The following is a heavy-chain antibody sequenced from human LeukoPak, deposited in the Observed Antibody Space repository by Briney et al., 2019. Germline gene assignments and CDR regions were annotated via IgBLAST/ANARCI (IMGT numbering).Heavy chain of an antibody. CDR2: IYHSGCS. J-gene: IGHJ4*02. Sequence: SETLSLTRAVSGGSISSTNWWSWVRQPPGKGLEWIGEIYHSGCSNYNASLGSRVTISVYTSKKQFSLKLASVMAAGTGVDYCARAYGSGSYLYLDYWGQGTLVTVSS. CDR1: GGSISSTNW. CDR3: ARAYGSGSYLYLDY. D-gene: IGHD3-10*01. V-gene: IGHV4-4*02.